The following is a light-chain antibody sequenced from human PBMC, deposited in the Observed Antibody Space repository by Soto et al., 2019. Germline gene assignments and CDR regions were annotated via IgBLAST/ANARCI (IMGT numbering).Light chain of an antibody. Sequence: QSARTQPASVSASPGQSITISCTGTSSDVGGYNHVSWYQQHPGKVPKVMIFDVSNRPSGVSNRFSGSKSGNTASLTISGLQAEDEADYYCCSYTSSNTVVFGGGTKLTVL. CDR3: CSYTSSNTVV. CDR2: DVS. CDR1: SSDVGGYNH. V-gene: IGLV2-14*01. J-gene: IGLJ2*01.